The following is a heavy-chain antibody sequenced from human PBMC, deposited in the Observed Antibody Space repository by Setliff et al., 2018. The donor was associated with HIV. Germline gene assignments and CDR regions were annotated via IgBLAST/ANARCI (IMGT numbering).Heavy chain of an antibody. Sequence: SVKVSCKASGGTFSSYAISWVRQAPGQGLEWMGGIIPIFGTANYAQKFQGRVTITTDESTSTAYMELSSLRSEDTAVYYCAKSSAAGYPLYYFDYWGQGTLVTVSS. J-gene: IGHJ4*02. CDR2: IIPIFGTA. V-gene: IGHV1-69*05. D-gene: IGHD5-18*01. CDR1: GGTFSSYA. CDR3: AKSSAAGYPLYYFDY.